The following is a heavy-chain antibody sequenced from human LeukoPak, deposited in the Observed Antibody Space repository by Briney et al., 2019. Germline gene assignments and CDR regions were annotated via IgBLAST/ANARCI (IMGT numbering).Heavy chain of an antibody. Sequence: PGGSLRLSCAASGFTFSNYGMSWVRQAPGKGLDWVSTVSASTGKTYYADSVKGRFTISRDNSKNTLYLQMNSLRAEDTAVYYCAKIPVPASSSWYDYWGQGTLVTVSS. J-gene: IGHJ4*02. CDR2: VSASTGKT. V-gene: IGHV3-23*01. CDR3: AKIPVPASSSWYDY. D-gene: IGHD6-13*01. CDR1: GFTFSNYG.